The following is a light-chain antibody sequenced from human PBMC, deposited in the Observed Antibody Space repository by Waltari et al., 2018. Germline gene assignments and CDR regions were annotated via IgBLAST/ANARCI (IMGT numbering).Light chain of an antibody. CDR2: GIS. J-gene: IGKJ2*01. Sequence: EIVLTQSPGTLSLSPGERATLSCRASQIISNNYLAWYQAKPGQAPRLLIYGISHRATGIPDSFSGGGSGTDFTLTISRLEPEDFAVYYCQQFGGSPKYTFGQGTKLEIK. CDR3: QQFGGSPKYT. CDR1: QIISNNY. V-gene: IGKV3-20*01.